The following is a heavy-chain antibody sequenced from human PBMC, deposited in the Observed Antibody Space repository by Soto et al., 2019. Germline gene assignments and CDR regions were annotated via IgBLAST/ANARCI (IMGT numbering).Heavy chain of an antibody. Sequence: VGSLSLSCAASGLAVSTYAMSWVPQAPGKGLEWVSAISGSGGSTYYADSVKGRFTISRDNSKNTLYLQMNSLRAEDTAVYYCAKVGGLRPFDYWGQGTLVTVSS. CDR2: ISGSGGST. D-gene: IGHD5-12*01. V-gene: IGHV3-23*01. CDR1: GLAVSTYA. J-gene: IGHJ4*02. CDR3: AKVGGLRPFDY.